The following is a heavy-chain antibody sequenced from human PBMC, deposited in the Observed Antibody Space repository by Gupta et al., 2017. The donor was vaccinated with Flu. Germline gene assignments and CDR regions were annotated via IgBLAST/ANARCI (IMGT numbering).Heavy chain of an antibody. Sequence: QVQLVQSGAEVKEPGASVKVSCKASGYTFIRYGFSWVRQAPGQGLEWMGWISTYNGHTNYAQKFQGRVTMATDTSTSTAYMELRSLRSDDTAVYYCVRDCASSDYDFWSRYCISNYFDYWGQGTLVTVSS. V-gene: IGHV1-18*01. J-gene: IGHJ4*02. CDR1: GYTFIRYG. CDR2: ISTYNGHT. D-gene: IGHD3-3*01. CDR3: VRDCASSDYDFWSRYCISNYFDY.